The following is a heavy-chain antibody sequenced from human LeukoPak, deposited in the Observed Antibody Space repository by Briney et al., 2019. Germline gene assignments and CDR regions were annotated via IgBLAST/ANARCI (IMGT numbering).Heavy chain of an antibody. CDR1: GFTFSSYA. CDR2: ISVSGGST. CDR3: AKVPARDILTFFDY. J-gene: IGHJ4*02. D-gene: IGHD3-9*01. V-gene: IGHV3-23*01. Sequence: GGSLRLSCAASGFTFSSYAMSWVRQAPGKGLEWVSAISVSGGSTYYADSVKGRFTISRDNSKNTLYLQMNSLRAEDTAVYYCAKVPARDILTFFDYWGQGTLVTVSS.